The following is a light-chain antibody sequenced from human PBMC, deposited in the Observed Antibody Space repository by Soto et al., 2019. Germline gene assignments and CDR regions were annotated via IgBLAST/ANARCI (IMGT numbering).Light chain of an antibody. Sequence: QLVLTQSPSASASLGASVKLTCTLSSGHSSYAIAWHQQQPEKGPRYLMKLNSDGSHSKGDGIPDRFSASSSGAERYLTISSLQSDDEADYYCQTWGTGFRLFGGGTKLTVL. CDR2: LNSDGSH. J-gene: IGLJ2*01. V-gene: IGLV4-69*02. CDR3: QTWGTGFRL. CDR1: SGHSSYA.